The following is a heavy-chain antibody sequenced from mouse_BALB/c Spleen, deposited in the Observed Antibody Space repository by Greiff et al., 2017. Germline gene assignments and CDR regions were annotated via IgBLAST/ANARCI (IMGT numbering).Heavy chain of an antibody. CDR1: GFSLTSYG. J-gene: IGHJ1*01. V-gene: IGHV2-2*02. D-gene: IGHD1-1*01. Sequence: VQVVESGPGLVQPSQSLSITCTVSGFSLTSYGVHWVRQSPGKGLEWLGVIWSGGSTDYNAAFISRLSISKDNSKSQVFFKMNSLQANDTAIYYCARNNPNYYGSSYWYFDVWGAGTTVTVSS. CDR2: IWSGGST. CDR3: ARNNPNYYGSSYWYFDV.